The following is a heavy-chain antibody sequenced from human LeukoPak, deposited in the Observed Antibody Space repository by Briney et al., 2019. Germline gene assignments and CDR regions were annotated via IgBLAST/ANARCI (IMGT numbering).Heavy chain of an antibody. CDR1: GGSFSDNA. V-gene: IGHV1-69*06. Sequence: SVKVSCKASGGSFSDNAINWVRQAPGQGLEWMGGLIPVFGTPNYAQRFQGRVTLTADTSTKTVYMEMTGLRSEDTAVYYCARGCNYYDSSGYYYYYYYYMDVWGKGTTVTVSS. CDR3: ARGCNYYDSSGYYYYYYYYMDV. CDR2: LIPVFGTP. D-gene: IGHD3-22*01. J-gene: IGHJ6*03.